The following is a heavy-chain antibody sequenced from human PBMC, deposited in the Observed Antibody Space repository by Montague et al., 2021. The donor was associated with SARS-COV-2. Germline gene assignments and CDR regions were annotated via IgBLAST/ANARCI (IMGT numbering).Heavy chain of an antibody. V-gene: IGHV4-34*01. CDR1: GGSFSGYY. D-gene: IGHD4-17*01. Sequence: SETLSLTCAVYGGSFSGYYWSWIRQPPGKGLEWIGEINHSGSTNYNPSLKSRVTISVDTSKNQFSLKLSSVTAADTAVYYCARGQTHGDYFCGMDVWGQGTTVTVSS. J-gene: IGHJ6*02. CDR3: ARGQTHGDYFCGMDV. CDR2: INHSGST.